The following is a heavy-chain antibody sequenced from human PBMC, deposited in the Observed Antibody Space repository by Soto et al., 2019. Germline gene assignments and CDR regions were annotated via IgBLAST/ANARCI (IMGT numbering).Heavy chain of an antibody. V-gene: IGHV1-2*02. CDR3: ARENVERGYDSSGFYGMDV. Sequence: GASVKVSCKASGYTFTGYYMHWVRQAPGQGLEWMGWINPNSGGTNYAQKFQGRVTMTRDTSISTAYMELSRLRSDDTAVYYCARENVERGYDSSGFYGMDVWGQGTTVTVSS. D-gene: IGHD3-22*01. J-gene: IGHJ6*02. CDR1: GYTFTGYY. CDR2: INPNSGGT.